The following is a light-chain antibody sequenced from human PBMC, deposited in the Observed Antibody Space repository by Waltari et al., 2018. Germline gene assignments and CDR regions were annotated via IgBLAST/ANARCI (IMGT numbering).Light chain of an antibody. CDR3: SSYTTSTTQV. Sequence: QSALTQPPSVSGSPGQSVTISCSGTGSDIGSYNRVSWYQQSPGTAPRLMIYEVNSRPSVVPDRCSGSKSGNTASLTSSVLQAEDEADYYCSSYTTSTTQVVGTGTKVTVL. V-gene: IGLV2-18*02. CDR2: EVN. CDR1: GSDIGSYNR. J-gene: IGLJ1*01.